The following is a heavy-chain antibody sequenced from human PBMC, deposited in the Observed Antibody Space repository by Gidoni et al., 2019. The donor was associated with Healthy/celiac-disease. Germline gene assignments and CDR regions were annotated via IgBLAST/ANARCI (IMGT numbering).Heavy chain of an antibody. Sequence: EVQLVQSGAEVKKPGASLKISCKGSGYRFTSYWIGWVRQMPGKGLEWMGITYPGDSDTRYSPSFQGQVTISADKSISTAYLQWSSLKASDTAMYYCARTTGIAVAGYWYFDLWGRGTLVTVSS. CDR2: TYPGDSDT. J-gene: IGHJ2*01. D-gene: IGHD6-19*01. CDR1: GYRFTSYW. V-gene: IGHV5-51*01. CDR3: ARTTGIAVAGYWYFDL.